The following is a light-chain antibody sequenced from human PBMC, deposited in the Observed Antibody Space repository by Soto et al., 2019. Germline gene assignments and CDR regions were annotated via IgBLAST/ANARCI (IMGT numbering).Light chain of an antibody. CDR3: QQRSSWPRT. V-gene: IGKV3-11*01. Sequence: EIVLTQSPATLSLSPGERATLSCRASQSVSSYLAWYQQKPGQVPRLVIYDASNRATGIPGRFSGSGSGTAFTLTISSLEPDDFGVYYCQQRSSWPRTFGQGTKVEIK. J-gene: IGKJ1*01. CDR2: DAS. CDR1: QSVSSY.